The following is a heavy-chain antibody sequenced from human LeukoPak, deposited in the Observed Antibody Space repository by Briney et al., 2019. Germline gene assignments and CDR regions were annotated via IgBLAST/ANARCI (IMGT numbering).Heavy chain of an antibody. CDR1: GYTFTSYG. CDR2: ISAYNGNT. D-gene: IGHD3-22*01. J-gene: IGHJ4*02. Sequence: ASVKVSCKASGYTFTSYGISWVRQAPGQGLEWMGWISAYNGNTNYAQKLQGRVTMTTDTSTSTAYMELRSLRSDDTAVYYCAREGYTYYYDSSRYYSADYWGQGTLVTVSS. CDR3: AREGYTYYYDSSRYYSADY. V-gene: IGHV1-18*01.